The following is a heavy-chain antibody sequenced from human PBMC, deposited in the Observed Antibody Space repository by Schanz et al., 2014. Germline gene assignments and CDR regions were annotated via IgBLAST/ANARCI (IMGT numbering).Heavy chain of an antibody. CDR2: IYYTGTT. V-gene: IGHV4-39*01. D-gene: IGHD4-4*01. CDR1: GASISGSSDY. CDR3: ARRDNYLSAFDI. Sequence: QLQLQESGPGLVKPSETLSLTCTVSGASISGSSDYWGWIRQSPGKGLEWIGNIYYTGTTYYNPSLKSRVSISVDPPKNQASLNLPSVTAADTAVFYCARRDNYLSAFDIWGQGTMVTVSS. J-gene: IGHJ3*02.